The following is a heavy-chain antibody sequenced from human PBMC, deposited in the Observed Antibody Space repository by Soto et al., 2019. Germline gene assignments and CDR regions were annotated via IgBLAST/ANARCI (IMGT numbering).Heavy chain of an antibody. Sequence: GGSLRLSCAASGFTFSTAWMNWVRQAPGKGLEWVGRIKSKTDGGTTDYAAPVKGRFTISRDDSKNTLYLQMNSLKTEDTAVYYCTTAGLEYYDFWSGYYRAPQVYYYDMDVWGQGTTVTVSS. CDR3: TTAGLEYYDFWSGYYRAPQVYYYDMDV. CDR2: IKSKTDGGTT. J-gene: IGHJ6*02. CDR1: GFTFSTAW. V-gene: IGHV3-15*07. D-gene: IGHD3-3*01.